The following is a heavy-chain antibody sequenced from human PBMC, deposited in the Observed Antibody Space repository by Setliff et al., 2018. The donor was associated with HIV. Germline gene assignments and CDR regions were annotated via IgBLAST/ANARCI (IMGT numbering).Heavy chain of an antibody. CDR1: GFTFSSYE. V-gene: IGHV3-48*03. D-gene: IGHD6-19*01. CDR2: ISSSGSIT. Sequence: GGSLRLSCAASGFTFSSYEMNWVRQAPGKGLEWVSYISSSGSITYYADSVKGRFTISTDNAKNALYLQMNSLRDEDTAVYYCAGGGWSTYYYYGIDVWGQGTTVTVSS. CDR3: AGGGWSTYYYYGIDV. J-gene: IGHJ6*02.